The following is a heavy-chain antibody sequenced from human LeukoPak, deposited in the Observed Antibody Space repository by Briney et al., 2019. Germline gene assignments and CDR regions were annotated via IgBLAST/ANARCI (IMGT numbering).Heavy chain of an antibody. CDR3: ARGPRLLWFGELGAFDI. CDR2: INPNSGGT. Sequence: ASVKVSRKASGYTFTGYYMHWVRQAPGQGLEWMGWINPNSGGTNYAQKFQGWVTMTRDTSISTAYMELSRLRSDDTAVYYCARGPRLLWFGELGAFDIWGQGTMVTVSS. D-gene: IGHD3-10*01. CDR1: GYTFTGYY. J-gene: IGHJ3*02. V-gene: IGHV1-2*04.